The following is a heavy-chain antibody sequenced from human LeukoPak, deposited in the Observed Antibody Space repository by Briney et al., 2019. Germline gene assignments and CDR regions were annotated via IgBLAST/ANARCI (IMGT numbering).Heavy chain of an antibody. J-gene: IGHJ6*02. Sequence: GGSLRLSCAASGFTFSSCAMSWVRQAPGKGLQWVSGISGSGDSTYYADSVKGRFTVSGDNSKNTLYLQISGLRAEDTAVYYCAKVRPVTDVYFYYGMDVWGQGTTVTVSS. CDR3: AKVRPVTDVYFYYGMDV. CDR1: GFTFSSCA. V-gene: IGHV3-23*01. CDR2: ISGSGDST. D-gene: IGHD5-18*01.